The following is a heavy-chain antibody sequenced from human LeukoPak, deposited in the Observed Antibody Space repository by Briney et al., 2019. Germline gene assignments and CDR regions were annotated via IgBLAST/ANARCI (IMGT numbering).Heavy chain of an antibody. CDR3: APTHENGWYYFDY. V-gene: IGHV1-2*02. D-gene: IGHD6-19*01. CDR2: INPNRGDT. CDR1: GYTFTGYY. J-gene: IGHJ4*02. Sequence: ASVTVSCKASGYTFTGYYIHWVRQAPGQGLEWMGWINPNRGDTNYAQNFQGRVTMTRDTSITTAYMELSSLRFDDTAVYYCAPTHENGWYYFDYWGQGTLVTVSS.